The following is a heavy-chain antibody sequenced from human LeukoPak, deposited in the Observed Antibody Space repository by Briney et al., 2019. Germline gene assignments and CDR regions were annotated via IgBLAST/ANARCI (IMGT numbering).Heavy chain of an antibody. V-gene: IGHV5-51*01. D-gene: IGHD6-13*01. CDR2: IYPDDSDT. J-gene: IGHJ4*02. CDR3: AIGRGGQQLGDY. Sequence: GESLKISCKHSEYSFPNYCIGWVRQMPGKGLEWMGIIYPDDSDTRYSPSFQGQITISADKSISTAYLQWSSLKASDTAMYYCAIGRGGQQLGDYWGQGTLVTVSS. CDR1: EYSFPNYC.